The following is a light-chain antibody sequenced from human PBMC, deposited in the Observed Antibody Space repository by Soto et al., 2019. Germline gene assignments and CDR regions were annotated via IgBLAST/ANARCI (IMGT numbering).Light chain of an antibody. CDR1: QGITNY. V-gene: IGKV1-16*02. CDR3: QQYGSFPRT. J-gene: IGKJ1*01. CDR2: ATY. Sequence: DIQMTQSPSSLSASVGDRVTITCRASQGITNYVAWFQQKTGRAPKSLIYATYKLQSGVPAKCSASASWKEFHITISRVQAEDFASYYGQQYGSFPRTFGQGTKVEI.